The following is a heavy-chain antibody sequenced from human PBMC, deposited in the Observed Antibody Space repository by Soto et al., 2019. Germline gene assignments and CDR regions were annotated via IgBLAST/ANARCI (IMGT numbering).Heavy chain of an antibody. CDR1: GYTFTSYG. J-gene: IGHJ4*03. CDR3: ASERYYYDSSGYYHGGYFDY. CDR2: ISAYNGNT. D-gene: IGHD3-22*01. V-gene: IGHV1-18*01. Sequence: ASVKVSCKASGYTFTSYGIIWVRQAPGQGLEWIGWISAYNGNTNYAQKLQGRVTMTTDTSTSTAYMELRSLRSDDTSVYYCASERYYYDSSGYYHGGYFDYWG.